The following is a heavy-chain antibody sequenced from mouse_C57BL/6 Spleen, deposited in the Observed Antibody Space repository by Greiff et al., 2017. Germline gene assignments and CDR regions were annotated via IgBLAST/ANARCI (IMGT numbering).Heavy chain of an antibody. V-gene: IGHV1-80*01. Sequence: VQLQQSGAELVKPGASVKISCKASGYAFSSYWMNWVKQRPGTGLEWIGQIDPGDGDTNYNGKFKGKATLTVDNSSSTAHMQLSSLTSEDSEVYFCARDVRKGRDFGGWGQTPSVTASS. CDR1: GYAFSSYW. CDR2: IDPGDGDT. D-gene: IGHD1-1*01. J-gene: IGHJ4*01. CDR3: ARDVRKGRDFGG.